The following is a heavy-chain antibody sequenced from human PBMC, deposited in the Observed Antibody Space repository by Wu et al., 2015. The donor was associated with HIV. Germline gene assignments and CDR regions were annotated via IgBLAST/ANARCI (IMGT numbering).Heavy chain of an antibody. CDR2: MNPNSGNT. D-gene: IGHD3-22*01. CDR1: GYTFTSYD. V-gene: IGHV1-8*03. CDR3: AREAYYYDSSGYYRYSSAFDI. J-gene: IGHJ3*02. Sequence: KASGYTFTSYDINWVRQATGQGLEWMGWMNPNSGNTGYAQKFQGRVTITRNTSISTAYMELSSLRSEDTAVYYCAREAYYYDSSGYYRYSSAFDIWGQGTMVTVSS.